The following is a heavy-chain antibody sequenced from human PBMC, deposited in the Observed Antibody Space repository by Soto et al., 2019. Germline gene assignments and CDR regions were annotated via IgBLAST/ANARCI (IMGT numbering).Heavy chain of an antibody. Sequence: PSETLSLTCAGYGGSFSGYSWTWVRQPPGTGLEWIGEINHTGSTNYNPSLKSRVTISVDTSKNQFSLKLTSVTAADTAVYYCARDKITGLFDYWGQGTLVTVSS. CDR1: GGSFSGYS. CDR2: INHTGST. CDR3: ARDKITGLFDY. D-gene: IGHD2-8*02. V-gene: IGHV4-34*01. J-gene: IGHJ4*02.